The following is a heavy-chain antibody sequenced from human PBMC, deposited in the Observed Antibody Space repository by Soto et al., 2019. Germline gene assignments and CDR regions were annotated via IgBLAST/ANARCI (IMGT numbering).Heavy chain of an antibody. CDR3: AKDQSPYNDGQGFDY. CDR2: IRGSGGST. Sequence: EVQLLDSGGGLVQPGGSLRLSCAASGFTSSTDAMSWVRQAAGKGLAWVSTIRGSGGSTYYADSVKGRFTISRDNSKNTLYLQMNSLRAEDTAVYYCAKDQSPYNDGQGFDYWGQGTLVTVSS. V-gene: IGHV3-23*01. J-gene: IGHJ4*02. CDR1: GFTSSTDA. D-gene: IGHD1-1*01.